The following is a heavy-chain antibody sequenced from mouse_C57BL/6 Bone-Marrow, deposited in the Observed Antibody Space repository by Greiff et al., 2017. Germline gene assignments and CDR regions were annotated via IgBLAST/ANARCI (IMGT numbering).Heavy chain of an antibody. V-gene: IGHV14-2*01. D-gene: IGHD2-4*01. Sequence: EVKLMESGAELVKPGASVKLSCTASGFNIKDYYMHWVKQRTEQGLEWIGRIDPEDGETKYAPKFQGKATITADTSSNTAYLQLSSLTSEDTAVYYCAGGDCDDAMDYWGQGTTVTVSS. CDR1: GFNIKDYY. J-gene: IGHJ4*01. CDR3: AGGDCDDAMDY. CDR2: IDPEDGET.